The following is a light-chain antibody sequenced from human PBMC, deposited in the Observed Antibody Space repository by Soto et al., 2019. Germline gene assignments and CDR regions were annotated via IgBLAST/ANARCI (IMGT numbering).Light chain of an antibody. CDR2: GTS. CDR1: QSVSSY. Sequence: DIVLTQSPATLSLSPGQAATLSCRASQSVSSYLAWYQQKPGQAPRLLIYGTSTRATGIPDRFSGSGSGTDFTLTIRKLEPEDFAVYYCQQFGGSPPRFTFGPGTKVDI. J-gene: IGKJ3*01. CDR3: QQFGGSPPRFT. V-gene: IGKV3-20*01.